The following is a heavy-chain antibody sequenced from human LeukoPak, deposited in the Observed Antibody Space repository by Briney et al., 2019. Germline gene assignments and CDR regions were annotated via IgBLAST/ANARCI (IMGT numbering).Heavy chain of an antibody. CDR1: GYTFTSYG. V-gene: IGHV1-18*01. D-gene: IGHD3-22*01. J-gene: IGHJ6*02. CDR3: ARDPPDYYDSSGYLNYYYYGMDV. CDR2: ISAYNGNT. Sequence: ASVKVSCKASGYTFTSYGISWVRQAPGQGLEWMGWISAYNGNTNYAQKLQGRVTMTTDTSTSTAYMELRSLRSDDTAAYYCARDPPDYYDSSGYLNYYYYGMDVWGQGTTVTVSS.